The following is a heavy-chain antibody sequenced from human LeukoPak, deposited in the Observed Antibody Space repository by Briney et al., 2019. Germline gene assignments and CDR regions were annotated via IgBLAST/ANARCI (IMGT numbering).Heavy chain of an antibody. Sequence: PSETLSLTCTVSGGSISSSSYYWGWIRQPPGKGLEWIGSIYYSGSTYYNPSLKSRVTISVDTSKNQFSLKLSSVTAADTAVYYCARVRIAVAGYYFDYWGQGTLVTVSS. CDR2: IYYSGST. V-gene: IGHV4-39*07. D-gene: IGHD6-19*01. CDR3: ARVRIAVAGYYFDY. J-gene: IGHJ4*02. CDR1: GGSISSSSYY.